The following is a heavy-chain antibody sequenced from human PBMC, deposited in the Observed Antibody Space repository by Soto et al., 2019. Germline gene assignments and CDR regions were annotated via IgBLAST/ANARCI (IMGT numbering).Heavy chain of an antibody. CDR3: ARGGIEYIVVVPAGISRRWFDP. D-gene: IGHD2-2*01. CDR1: GGSFSGYY. Sequence: QVQLQQWGAGLLKPSETLSLTCAVYGGSFSGYYWSWIRQPPGKGLEWIGEINHSGSTNYNPSLKSRVAISVDTSKNQFALKLSAVTAADTAVYYCARGGIEYIVVVPAGISRRWFDPWGQGTLVTVSS. CDR2: INHSGST. V-gene: IGHV4-34*01. J-gene: IGHJ5*02.